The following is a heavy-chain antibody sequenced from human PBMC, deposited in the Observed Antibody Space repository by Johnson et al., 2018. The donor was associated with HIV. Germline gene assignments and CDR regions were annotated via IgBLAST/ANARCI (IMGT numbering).Heavy chain of an antibody. J-gene: IGHJ3*02. CDR3: AKVLIWATGERAFDI. V-gene: IGHV3-30*02. CDR1: GFTFSSYG. D-gene: IGHD5-24*01. CDR2: IRYDGSNK. Sequence: QVQLVESGGGVVQPGGSLRLSCAASGFTFSSYGMHWVRQAPGKGLEWVAFIRYDGSNKYYADSVKGRFTISRDNSKNTLYLQMNSLRAEDTAVYYCAKVLIWATGERAFDIWGQGTMVTVSS.